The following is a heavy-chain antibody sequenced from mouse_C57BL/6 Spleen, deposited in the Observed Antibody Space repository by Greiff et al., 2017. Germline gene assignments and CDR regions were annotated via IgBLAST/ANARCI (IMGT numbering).Heavy chain of an antibody. Sequence: EVKLQQSGPELVKPGASVKISCKASGYTFTDYYMNWVKQSHGKSLEWIGDINPNNGGTSYNQKFKGKATLTVDKSSSTAYMELRSLTSEDSAVYYCARKYSKEDYFDYWGQGTTLTVSS. CDR1: GYTFTDYY. V-gene: IGHV1-26*01. CDR3: ARKYSKEDYFDY. CDR2: INPNNGGT. J-gene: IGHJ2*01. D-gene: IGHD2-5*01.